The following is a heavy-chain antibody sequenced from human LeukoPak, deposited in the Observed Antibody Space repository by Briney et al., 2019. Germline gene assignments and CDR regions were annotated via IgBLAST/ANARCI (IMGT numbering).Heavy chain of an antibody. CDR2: ISAYNGNT. CDR3: ARDGRWELPFDY. CDR1: GYTFTGYY. J-gene: IGHJ4*02. V-gene: IGHV1-18*04. Sequence: GASVKVSCKASGYTFTGYYMHWVRQAPGQGLEWMGWISAYNGNTNYAQKLQGRVTMTTDTSTSTAYMELRSLRSDDTAVYYCARDGRWELPFDYWGQGTLVTVSS. D-gene: IGHD1-26*01.